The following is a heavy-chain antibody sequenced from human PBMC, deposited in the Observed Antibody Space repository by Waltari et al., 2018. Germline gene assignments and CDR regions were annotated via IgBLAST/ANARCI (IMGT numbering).Heavy chain of an antibody. CDR3: ASPAGRYSRSPFFDY. V-gene: IGHV4-34*01. D-gene: IGHD6-6*01. CDR1: GGSFSGDF. J-gene: IGHJ4*02. CDR2: INHDGNT. Sequence: QVQLQQWGTRVLKPSETLSLTCAVHGGSFSGDFWAWIRQPPGKGLEWIWEINHDGNTNYNPSLKSRFSISADMSKNQFSLKVTSVTAADTAGYYCASPAGRYSRSPFFDYWGQGTLVTVSS.